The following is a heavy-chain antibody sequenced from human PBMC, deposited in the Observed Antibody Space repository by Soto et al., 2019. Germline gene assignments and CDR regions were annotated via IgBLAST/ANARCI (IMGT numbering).Heavy chain of an antibody. CDR2: IYYSGST. D-gene: IGHD3-3*01. J-gene: IGHJ5*02. Sequence: SETLSLTCTVSGGSISSGGYYWSWIRQPPGKGLEWIGYIYYSGSTYYNPSLKSRVTISVDTSKNQFSLKLSSVTAADTAVYYCAREGYDFWSGYKQNNWFDPWGQGTLVTVSS. CDR3: AREGYDFWSGYKQNNWFDP. V-gene: IGHV4-30-4*08. CDR1: GGSISSGGYY.